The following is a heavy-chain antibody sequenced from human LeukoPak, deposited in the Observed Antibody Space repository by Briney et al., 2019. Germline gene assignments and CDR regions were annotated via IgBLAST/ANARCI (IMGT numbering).Heavy chain of an antibody. Sequence: GASVKVSCKASGYTFTGYYMHWVRQAPGQGLEWMGWINPNSGGTNYAQKFQGRVTMTRDTSISTVYMELSSLISDDTAVYYCSRGPSDILTGYPLEYWGQGNLVTVSS. CDR3: SRGPSDILTGYPLEY. J-gene: IGHJ4*02. V-gene: IGHV1-2*02. CDR1: GYTFTGYY. CDR2: INPNSGGT. D-gene: IGHD3-9*01.